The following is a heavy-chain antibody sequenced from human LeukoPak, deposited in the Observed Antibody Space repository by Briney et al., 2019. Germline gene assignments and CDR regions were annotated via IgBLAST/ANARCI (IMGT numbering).Heavy chain of an antibody. CDR1: GFTFSSYT. J-gene: IGHJ4*02. CDR2: ISRRSTYI. Sequence: GGSLRLSCAASGFTFSSYTMNWVRQAPGKGLEWVSSISRRSTYIYYADSVKGRFTISRDNAKNSLYLQMNSLRAEDTAVYYCARRAGAYSHPYDYWGQGTLVTVSS. D-gene: IGHD4/OR15-4a*01. V-gene: IGHV3-21*01. CDR3: ARRAGAYSHPYDY.